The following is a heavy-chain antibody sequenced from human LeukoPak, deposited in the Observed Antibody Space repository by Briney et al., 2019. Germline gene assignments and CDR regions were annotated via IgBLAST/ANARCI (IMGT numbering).Heavy chain of an antibody. D-gene: IGHD3-10*01. CDR3: ARVQDLWFGELLVYYYMDV. CDR2: VNHSGST. CDR1: GGSFSGFY. J-gene: IGHJ6*03. Sequence: SETLSLTCGVYGGSFSGFYWSWIRQPPGKGLEWMGEVNHSGSTNYNPSLKSRVTRSVDTSKNQFSLKLSSVTAADTAVYYCARVQDLWFGELLVYYYMDVWGKGTTVTVSS. V-gene: IGHV4-34*01.